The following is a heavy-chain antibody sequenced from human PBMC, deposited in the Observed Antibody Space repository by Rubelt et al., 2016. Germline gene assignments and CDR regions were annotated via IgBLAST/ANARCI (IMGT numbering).Heavy chain of an antibody. V-gene: IGHV4-59*01. Sequence: QVQLQESGPGMVKPSETLSLTCTVSGGSISSYYWSWIRQPPGKGLEWIGYIYYSGSTNYNPSLKRRVTISRDTSKNQFSLRRSAVTAADTAVYYCARDSDYWGQGTLVTVSS. CDR2: IYYSGST. J-gene: IGHJ4*02. CDR3: ARDSDY. CDR1: GGSISSYY.